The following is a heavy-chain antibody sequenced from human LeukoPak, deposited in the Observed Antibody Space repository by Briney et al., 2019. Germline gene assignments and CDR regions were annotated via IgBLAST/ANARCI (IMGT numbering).Heavy chain of an antibody. CDR2: INNVGSHI. V-gene: IGHV3-21*01. Sequence: PGGSLRLSCAASGFTFSSSAMNWVRQAPGKGLEWVSSINNVGSHIYYAGSVRGRFTISRDNAKNLLYLQMDSLRAEDTAVYYCAISENDFWSGSGFDYWGQGTLVTVSS. D-gene: IGHD3-3*01. J-gene: IGHJ4*02. CDR1: GFTFSSSA. CDR3: AISENDFWSGSGFDY.